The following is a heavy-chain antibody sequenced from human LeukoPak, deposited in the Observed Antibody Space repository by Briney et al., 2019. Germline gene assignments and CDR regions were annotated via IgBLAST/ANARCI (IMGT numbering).Heavy chain of an antibody. V-gene: IGHV4-30-2*01. CDR1: GGSISSGGYS. CDR3: AGTYYDFWSGYSGWFDP. D-gene: IGHD3-3*01. Sequence: TSETLSLTCAVSGGSISSGGYSWSWIRQPPGKGLEWIGYIHHSGSTYYNPSLKSRVTISVDRSKNQFSLKLSSVTAADTAVYYCAGTYYDFWSGYSGWFDPWGQGTLVTVSS. J-gene: IGHJ5*02. CDR2: IHHSGST.